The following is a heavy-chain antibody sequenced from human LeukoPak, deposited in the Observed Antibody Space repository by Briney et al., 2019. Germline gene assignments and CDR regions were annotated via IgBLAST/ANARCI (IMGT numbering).Heavy chain of an antibody. CDR3: ARAVGVITDPFDY. CDR2: IYYSGST. D-gene: IGHD3-22*01. V-gene: IGHV4-30-4*01. J-gene: IGHJ4*02. CDR1: GGSISSGVYY. Sequence: SQTLSLTCTVSGGSISSGVYYWSWIRQPPGKGLEWIGYIYYSGSTYYNPSLKSRVTISVDTSKNQFSLKLSSVTAADTAVYYCARAVGVITDPFDYCGQRTLVTVSS.